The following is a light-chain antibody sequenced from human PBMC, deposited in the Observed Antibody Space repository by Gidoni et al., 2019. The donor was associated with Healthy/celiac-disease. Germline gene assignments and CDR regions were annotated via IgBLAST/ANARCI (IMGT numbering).Light chain of an antibody. CDR1: QSVSSY. J-gene: IGKJ1*01. CDR2: DAS. CDR3: QQSSNWPLT. Sequence: ELVLTQSPATLSLSPGARATLSCRASQSVSSYVAWYQQKPGQAPRLLIYDASNRATGIPARCSGSGSGTDFTLTISSLEPEDFAVYYCQQSSNWPLTFGQGTKVEIK. V-gene: IGKV3-11*01.